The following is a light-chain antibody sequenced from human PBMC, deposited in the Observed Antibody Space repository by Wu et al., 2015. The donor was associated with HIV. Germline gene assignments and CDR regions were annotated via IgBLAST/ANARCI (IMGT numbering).Light chain of an antibody. J-gene: IGKJ2*01. CDR1: RSVSSK. Sequence: EIVMTQSPATLSVSPGERVTLSCRASRSVSSKLAWYQQNPGQGPRLLIYGASTRASGIPARFSGSGSGTEFTLTISNMQSEDFALYYCQQYNSWPTFGQGTRLEIK. CDR2: GAS. V-gene: IGKV3-15*01. CDR3: QQYNSWPT.